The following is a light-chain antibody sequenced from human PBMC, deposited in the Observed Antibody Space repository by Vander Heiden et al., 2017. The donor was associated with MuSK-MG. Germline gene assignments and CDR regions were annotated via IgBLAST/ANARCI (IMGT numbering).Light chain of an antibody. Sequence: DIQMTQSPSSLSASVGDRVTITCQASQGIDNYLNWYQQKPGKAPKPLIFAASNLQTGVPARFSGSGSGTEFTLTISSLQPEDIATYYCQHYDNLPGMLRFGPGTNVDLK. CDR3: QHYDNLPGMLR. CDR2: AAS. J-gene: IGKJ3*01. V-gene: IGKV1-33*01. CDR1: QGIDNY.